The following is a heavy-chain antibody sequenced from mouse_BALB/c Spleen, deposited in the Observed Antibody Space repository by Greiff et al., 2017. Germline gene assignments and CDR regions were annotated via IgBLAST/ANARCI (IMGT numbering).Heavy chain of an antibody. CDR2: IYPGSGST. D-gene: IGHD1-1*02. V-gene: IGHV1S22*01. CDR1: GYTFTSYW. J-gene: IGHJ4*01. CDR3: TRSGWTGAMDY. Sequence: LQQPGSELVRPGASVKLSCKASGYTFTSYWMHWVKPRPGQGLEWIGNIYPGSGSTNYDEKFKSKATLTVDTSSSTAYMQLSSLTSEDSAVYYCTRSGWTGAMDYWGQGTSVTVSS.